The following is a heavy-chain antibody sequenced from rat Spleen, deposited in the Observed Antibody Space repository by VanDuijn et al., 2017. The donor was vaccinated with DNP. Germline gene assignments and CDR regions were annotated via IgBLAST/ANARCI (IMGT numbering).Heavy chain of an antibody. J-gene: IGHJ2*01. CDR3: ARHADYATFDY. CDR2: IRFDGATT. V-gene: IGHV5-22*01. D-gene: IGHD1-11*01. CDR1: GFTFSDYY. Sequence: EVQLVESGGGLVQPGRSLKLSCAASGFTFSDYYMAWVRQAPTKGLEWVAYIRFDGATTYYGDSVKGRFTISRDNAKSSLYLQMNSLRSEDMATYYCARHADYATFDYWGQGVMVTVSS.